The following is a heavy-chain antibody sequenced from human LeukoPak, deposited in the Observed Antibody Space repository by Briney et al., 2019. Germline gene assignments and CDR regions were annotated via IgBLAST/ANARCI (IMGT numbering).Heavy chain of an antibody. V-gene: IGHV4-59*01. CDR1: GGSISSYY. CDR3: ARVRIAVGVDY. J-gene: IGHJ4*02. Sequence: SETLSLTCTVSGGSISSYYWSWIRQPPGKGLEWIGYIYYSGSTNYNPSLKSRVTISVDTSKNQFSLKPSSVTAADTAVYYCARVRIAVGVDYWGQGTLVTVSS. D-gene: IGHD6-19*01. CDR2: IYYSGST.